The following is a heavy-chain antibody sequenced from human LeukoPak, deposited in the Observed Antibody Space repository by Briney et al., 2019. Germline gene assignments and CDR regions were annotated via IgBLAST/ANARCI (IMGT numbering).Heavy chain of an antibody. J-gene: IGHJ4*02. CDR1: GGSVSSGSYY. Sequence: PSETLSLTCTVSGGSVSSGSYYWSWIRQPPGKGLEWIGEIDHSGSTNYNPSLKSRVTISVDTSKNQFSLKLSSVTAADTAVYFCARFPVSAYDYWGQGVLVTVSS. CDR3: ARFPVSAYDY. D-gene: IGHD5-12*01. CDR2: IDHSGST. V-gene: IGHV4-39*01.